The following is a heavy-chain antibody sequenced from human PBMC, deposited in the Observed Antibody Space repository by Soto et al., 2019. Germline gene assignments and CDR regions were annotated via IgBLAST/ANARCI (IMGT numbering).Heavy chain of an antibody. Sequence: QVQLVQSGGEVTKPGASVKVSCKASGYTFTSYGISWVRQAPGQGLEWVGWINTYTGDTNYAQRFQGRVTMTTAIPTSTAYMELRSLRSDDTAVYYCARVIVNWFDPWGQGTQVTVSS. V-gene: IGHV1-18*04. CDR1: GYTFTSYG. CDR2: INTYTGDT. CDR3: ARVIVNWFDP. D-gene: IGHD3-16*02. J-gene: IGHJ5*02.